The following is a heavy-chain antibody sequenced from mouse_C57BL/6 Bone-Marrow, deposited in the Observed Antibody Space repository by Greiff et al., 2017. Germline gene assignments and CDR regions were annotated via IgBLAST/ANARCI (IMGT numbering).Heavy chain of an antibody. V-gene: IGHV1-18*01. CDR1: GYTFTDYN. Sequence: VQLQQSGPELVKPGASVKIPCKASGYTFTDYNMDWVKQSHGKSLEWIGDINPNNGGTIYNQKFKGKATLTVDKSSSTAYMELRSLTSEDTAVYYCAIHYQLRLPYAMDYWGQGTSVTVSS. CDR3: AIHYQLRLPYAMDY. J-gene: IGHJ4*01. CDR2: INPNNGGT. D-gene: IGHD3-2*02.